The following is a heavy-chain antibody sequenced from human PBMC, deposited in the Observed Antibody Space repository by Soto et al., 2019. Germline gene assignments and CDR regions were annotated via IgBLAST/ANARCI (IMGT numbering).Heavy chain of an antibody. CDR2: IHTSGNT. J-gene: IGHJ4*02. V-gene: IGHV4-4*07. Sequence: PSETLSLTCTVSGGSLSTHYWTWIRQPAGKGLEWIGRIHTSGNTDYNPSLQGRVTMSMDTSENQFSLKLSSVTAADTAVYYCAREGGINWGQGTLVTVSS. CDR1: GGSLSTHY. CDR3: AREGGIN.